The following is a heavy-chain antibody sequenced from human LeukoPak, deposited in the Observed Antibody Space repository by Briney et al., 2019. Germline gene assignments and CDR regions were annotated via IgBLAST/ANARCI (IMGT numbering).Heavy chain of an antibody. CDR1: GFSFNSYT. Sequence: GGSLRLSCLASGFSFNSYTMNWVREAPGKGLEWVSTISPVRSYTWYAESGKGRFTISRDNPKNSLYLQMDSLRAEDTAVYYCVRDVSRRIGMDVWGQGTTVTVSS. CDR3: VRDVSRRIGMDV. J-gene: IGHJ6*02. D-gene: IGHD2/OR15-2a*01. V-gene: IGHV3-21*01. CDR2: ISPVRSYT.